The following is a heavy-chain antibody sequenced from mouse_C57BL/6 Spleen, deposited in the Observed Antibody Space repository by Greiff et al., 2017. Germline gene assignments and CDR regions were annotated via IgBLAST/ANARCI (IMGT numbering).Heavy chain of an antibody. CDR3: AREGMYYDYVGAMDY. V-gene: IGHV5-16*01. D-gene: IGHD2-4*01. CDR2: INYDGSST. CDR1: GFTFSDYY. J-gene: IGHJ4*01. Sequence: EVKVVESEGGLVQPGSSMKLSCTASGFTFSDYYMAWVRQVPEKGLEWVANINYDGSSTYYLDSLKSRFIISRDNAKNILYLQMSSLKSEDTATYYCAREGMYYDYVGAMDYWGQGTSVTVSS.